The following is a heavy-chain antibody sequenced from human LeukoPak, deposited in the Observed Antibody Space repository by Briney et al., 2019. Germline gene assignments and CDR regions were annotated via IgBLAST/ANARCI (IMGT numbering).Heavy chain of an antibody. CDR1: GFIFSSYS. CDR2: ISSSSSYI. J-gene: IGHJ4*02. CDR3: ARVGYYDFWSGSAHSFDY. V-gene: IGHV3-21*01. D-gene: IGHD3-3*01. Sequence: GGSLRLSCAASGFIFSSYSMNWVRQAPGKGLEWVSSISSSSSYIYYADSVKGRFTISRDNAKNSLYLQMNSLRAEDTAVYYCARVGYYDFWSGSAHSFDYWGQGTLVTVSS.